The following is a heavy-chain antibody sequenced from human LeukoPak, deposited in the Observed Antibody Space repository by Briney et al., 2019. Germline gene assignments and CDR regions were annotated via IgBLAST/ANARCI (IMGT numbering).Heavy chain of an antibody. CDR2: IYYDGSDK. D-gene: IGHD6-6*01. J-gene: IGHJ6*02. Sequence: GGSLRLSCAASGFTFSSYGMHWVRLAPGKGLEWVAVIYYDGSDKYYVDSVKGRFTISRDNSKNTLYLQMNSLRAEDTAVCYCARGRMGQLGPGMDVWGQGTTVIVSS. CDR3: ARGRMGQLGPGMDV. CDR1: GFTFSSYG. V-gene: IGHV3-33*01.